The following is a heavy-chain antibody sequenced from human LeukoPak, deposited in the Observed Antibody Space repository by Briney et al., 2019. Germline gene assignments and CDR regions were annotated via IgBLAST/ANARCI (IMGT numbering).Heavy chain of an antibody. J-gene: IGHJ4*02. CDR3: ARGENGSFDR. Sequence: PWGSLRLSCTGSGVTFEDYYLSWIRQAPGKGLEWISYVSDTGGDKFYADPVKGRFIISRDNARNSVYMEMNDLIAEDTAFYYCARGENGSFDRWGQGTLVIVSS. CDR1: GVTFEDYY. CDR2: VSDTGGDK. V-gene: IGHV3-11*01. D-gene: IGHD3-10*01.